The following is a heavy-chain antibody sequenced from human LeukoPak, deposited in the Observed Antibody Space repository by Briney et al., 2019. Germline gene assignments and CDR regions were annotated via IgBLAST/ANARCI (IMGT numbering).Heavy chain of an antibody. Sequence: SETLSLTCTVSGGSISSSSYYWGWVRQPPGKGRGWIGSIYYSGSTYYSPSLKSRVTISVDTSKNQFSLKLSSVTAADTAVYYCARQGIQRTQRHFDYWGQGTLVTVSS. CDR3: ARQGIQRTQRHFDY. J-gene: IGHJ4*02. D-gene: IGHD5-18*01. CDR2: IYYSGST. CDR1: GGSISSSSYY. V-gene: IGHV4-39*01.